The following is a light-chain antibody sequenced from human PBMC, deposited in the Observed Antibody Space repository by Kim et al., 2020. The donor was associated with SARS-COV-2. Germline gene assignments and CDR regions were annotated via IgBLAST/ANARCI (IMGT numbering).Light chain of an antibody. Sequence: DIQMTQSPSTLSASVGDRITITCRASQSISTWLAWYQQKPGKAPKLLIYQTSNLESGVPSRFSGSGSGTEFTLTISSLQPDDFATYYCQQYNNYLWTFGQGTKVDIK. V-gene: IGKV1-5*03. J-gene: IGKJ1*01. CDR1: QSISTW. CDR2: QTS. CDR3: QQYNNYLWT.